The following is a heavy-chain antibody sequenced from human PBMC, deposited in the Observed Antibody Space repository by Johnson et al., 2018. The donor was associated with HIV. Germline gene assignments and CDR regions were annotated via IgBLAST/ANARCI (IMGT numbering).Heavy chain of an antibody. V-gene: IGHV3-30*03. D-gene: IGHD5-24*01. CDR1: GFTFTTYG. CDR3: AREMAWEDAFDI. Sequence: QVQLLESGGGVVQPGRSLRLSCAASGFTFTTYGMHWVRQAPGKGLEWVAFISYDGSSKYYADSVKGRFTISRDNSKNSLYLQLNSLRAEDTAVYYCAREMAWEDAFDIWGQGTMVTVSS. J-gene: IGHJ3*02. CDR2: ISYDGSSK.